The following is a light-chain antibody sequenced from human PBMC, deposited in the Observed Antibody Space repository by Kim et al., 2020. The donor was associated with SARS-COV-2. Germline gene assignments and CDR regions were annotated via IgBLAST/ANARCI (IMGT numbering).Light chain of an antibody. CDR1: QSISSW. CDR2: DAS. V-gene: IGKV1-5*01. CDR3: QQYNSYPRR. J-gene: IGKJ1*01. Sequence: DIQMTQSPSTLSASVGDRVTITCRASQSISSWLAWYQQKPGKAPKLLIYDASSLESGVPSRFSGSGSGTEFTLTISSLQPDDFATYYCQQYNSYPRRFGQGTKVDIK.